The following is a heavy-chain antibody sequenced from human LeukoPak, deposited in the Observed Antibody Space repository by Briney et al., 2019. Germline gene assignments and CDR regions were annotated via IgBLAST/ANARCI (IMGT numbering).Heavy chain of an antibody. CDR1: GDSISSGTFY. CDR3: ARGNGAGTSEYYAFDI. CDR2: IYYSGST. D-gene: IGHD2-2*01. J-gene: IGHJ3*02. Sequence: SETLSLTCTVSGDSISSGTFYWGWVRQPPGKGLEWIGYIYYSGSTNYNPSLKSRVTISVDTSKNQFSLKLSSVTAADTAVYYCARGNGAGTSEYYAFDIWGQGTMVTVSS. V-gene: IGHV4-61*01.